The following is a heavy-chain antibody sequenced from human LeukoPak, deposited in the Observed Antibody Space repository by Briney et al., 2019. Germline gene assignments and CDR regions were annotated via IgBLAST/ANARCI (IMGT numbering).Heavy chain of an antibody. V-gene: IGHV3-23*01. CDR2: ISNSGYT. CDR3: AKDNRAVGTSVFEY. CDR1: GFTFIDYA. Sequence: GGSLRLSCATSGFTFIDYAMSWVRQAPGKGLEWVSSISNSGYTYYAVSVKGQFTVSRDSSKNTVYLQMNSLRAEDTAIYYCAKDNRAVGTSVFEYWGQGTLVSVSS. J-gene: IGHJ4*02. D-gene: IGHD4-23*01.